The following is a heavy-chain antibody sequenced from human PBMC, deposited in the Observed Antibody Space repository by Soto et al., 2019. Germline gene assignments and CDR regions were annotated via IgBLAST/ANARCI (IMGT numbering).Heavy chain of an antibody. CDR2: IKRDGSEM. V-gene: IGHV3-7*01. D-gene: IGHD2-15*01. J-gene: IGHJ4*02. CDR3: AKGQATYCSGGSCALDY. Sequence: HPGGSLRLSCVASGFSVSSFWMSWVRQAPGKGLEWVANIKRDGSEMYYVDSVKGRFTISRDNAKNSLYLQMNSLRVEDTAVYYCAKGQATYCSGGSCALDYWGQGTLVTVSS. CDR1: GFSVSSFW.